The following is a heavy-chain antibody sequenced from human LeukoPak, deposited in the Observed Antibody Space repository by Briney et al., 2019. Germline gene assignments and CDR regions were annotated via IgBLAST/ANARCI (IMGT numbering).Heavy chain of an antibody. V-gene: IGHV1-2*02. CDR2: IKPNSGDT. Sequence: ASVKVSRKASGYTFTGYYMHWVRQAPGQGFEWMGWIKPNSGDTNYAQKFQGRVTMTRDTSISTAHMELSRLRSDDTAVYYCARANPLYCSSTTCLFDYWGQGTLVTVSS. D-gene: IGHD2-2*01. J-gene: IGHJ4*02. CDR1: GYTFTGYY. CDR3: ARANPLYCSSTTCLFDY.